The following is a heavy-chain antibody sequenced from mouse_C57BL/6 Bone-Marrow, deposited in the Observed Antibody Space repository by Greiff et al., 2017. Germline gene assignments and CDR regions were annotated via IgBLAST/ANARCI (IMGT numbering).Heavy chain of an antibody. V-gene: IGHV1-69*01. CDR2: IDPSDSYT. J-gene: IGHJ3*01. CDR1: GYTFTSYW. Sequence: QVQLQQPGAELVMPGASVKLSCKASGYTFTSYWMYWVKQRPGQGLEWIGEIDPSDSYTNYNQKFKGKSTLTVDKSSSTAYMQLSSLTSEDSAVYYCAREGHYYYGPWFAYWGQGTLVTVSA. D-gene: IGHD1-1*01. CDR3: AREGHYYYGPWFAY.